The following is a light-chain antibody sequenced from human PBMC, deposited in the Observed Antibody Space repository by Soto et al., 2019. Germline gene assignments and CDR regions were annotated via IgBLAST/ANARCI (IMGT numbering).Light chain of an antibody. CDR1: QSVSSSY. J-gene: IGKJ2*01. CDR3: QQYGSSPSMYT. V-gene: IGKV3-20*01. CDR2: GAS. Sequence: EIVLTQSPGTLSLSPGERATLSCRASQSVSSSYLAWYQQKPGQAPSLLIYGASRRATGIPDRFSGSGSGTDFTLTIRRLEPEDFAVYYCQQYGSSPSMYTFGQGTKLEIK.